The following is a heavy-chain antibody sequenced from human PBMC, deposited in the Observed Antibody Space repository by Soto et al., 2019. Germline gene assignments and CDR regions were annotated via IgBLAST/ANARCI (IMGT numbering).Heavy chain of an antibody. V-gene: IGHV3-23*01. J-gene: IGHJ4*02. CDR1: GFTFSSYV. Sequence: EVQVLGSGGGLVQPGGSLRLSCEASGFTFSSYVMSWVRQAPGKRLEWVSGISGSGVSTYYADSVKGRFTISRDNSKNTLYLQMNSLRAEDTALDYCVKDCREWGQGTLVPVSS. CDR2: ISGSGVST. CDR3: VKDCRE.